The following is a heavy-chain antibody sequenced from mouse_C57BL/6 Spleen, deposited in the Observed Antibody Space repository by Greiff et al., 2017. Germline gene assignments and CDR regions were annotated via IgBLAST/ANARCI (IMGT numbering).Heavy chain of an antibody. CDR1: GYSITSGYY. V-gene: IGHV3-6*01. CDR2: ISYDGSN. CDR3: APTGRAMDY. Sequence: EVKLLESGPGLVKPSQSLSLTCSVTGYSITSGYYWNWIRQFPGNKLEWMGYISYDGSNNYNPSLKNRISITRDTSKNQFFLKLNSVTTEDTATYYCAPTGRAMDYWGQGTSVTVSS. D-gene: IGHD4-1*02. J-gene: IGHJ4*01.